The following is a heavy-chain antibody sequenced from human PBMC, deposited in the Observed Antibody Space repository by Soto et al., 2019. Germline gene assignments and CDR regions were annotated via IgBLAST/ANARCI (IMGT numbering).Heavy chain of an antibody. V-gene: IGHV4-59*01. J-gene: IGHJ6*03. CDR3: ARARYNWNDYYYYYMDV. CDR2: IYYSGST. Sequence: SETLSLTCTVSGGSISSYYWSWIRQPPGKGLEWIGYIYYSGSTNYNPSLKSRVTISVDTSKNQFSLKLSSVTAADTAVYYCARARYNWNDYYYYYMDVWGKGTTVTVSS. CDR1: GGSISSYY. D-gene: IGHD1-1*01.